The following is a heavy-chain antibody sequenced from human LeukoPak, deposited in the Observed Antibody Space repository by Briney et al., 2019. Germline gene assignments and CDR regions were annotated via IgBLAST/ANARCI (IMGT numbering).Heavy chain of an antibody. D-gene: IGHD3-3*01. V-gene: IGHV4-59*01. J-gene: IGHJ6*02. CDR1: GGSISSYY. CDR3: ARAPLYYDFWSGYYRGWYYYGMDV. Sequence: SETLSLTCTVSGGSISSYYWIWIRQPPGKGLEWIGYIYYSGSTNYNPFLKSRVTISVDTSKNQFSLKLSSVTAADTAVYYCARAPLYYDFWSGYYRGWYYYGMDVWGQGTTVTVSS. CDR2: IYYSGST.